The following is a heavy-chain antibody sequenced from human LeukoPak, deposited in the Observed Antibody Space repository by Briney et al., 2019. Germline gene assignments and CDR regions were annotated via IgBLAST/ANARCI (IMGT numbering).Heavy chain of an antibody. CDR3: AKGSVAGTADLDY. J-gene: IGHJ4*02. CDR1: GFTFSSYA. CDR2: ISWNSGSI. D-gene: IGHD6-19*01. Sequence: GGSLRLSCAASGFTFSSYAMHWVRQAPGKGLEWVSGISWNSGSIGYADSVKGRFTISRDNAKNSLYLQMNSLRAEDTALYYCAKGSVAGTADLDYWGQGTLVTVSS. V-gene: IGHV3-9*01.